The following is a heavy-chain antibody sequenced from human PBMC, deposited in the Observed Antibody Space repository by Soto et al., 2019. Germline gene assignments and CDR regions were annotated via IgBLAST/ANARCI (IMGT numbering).Heavy chain of an antibody. V-gene: IGHV3-33*08. Sequence: GGSLRLSCAASGFTFSSFSMHWVHQAPGKGLEWVAVIWYDGSNKYYADSVKGRFTISRDNSKNTLYLQMNSLRAEDTAVYYCAREPGSSWYIFLSNNWFDPWGQGTLVTVSS. CDR3: AREPGSSWYIFLSNNWFDP. J-gene: IGHJ5*02. CDR1: GFTFSSFS. CDR2: IWYDGSNK. D-gene: IGHD6-13*01.